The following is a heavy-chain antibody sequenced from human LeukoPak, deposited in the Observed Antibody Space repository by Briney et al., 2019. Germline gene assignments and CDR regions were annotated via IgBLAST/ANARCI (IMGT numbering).Heavy chain of an antibody. Sequence: PGGSLCLSFAASGFTFSTYATSWVRQAPGKGLEWVSGISGSGGSTYSADSVKGRFTISRDNSKNSLYLQMNSLRTEDTALYYCANAHWAGSNYYYYGMDVWGQGTTVTVSS. V-gene: IGHV3-43*02. CDR1: GFTFSTYA. D-gene: IGHD3-16*01. CDR3: ANAHWAGSNYYYYGMDV. J-gene: IGHJ6*02. CDR2: ISGSGGST.